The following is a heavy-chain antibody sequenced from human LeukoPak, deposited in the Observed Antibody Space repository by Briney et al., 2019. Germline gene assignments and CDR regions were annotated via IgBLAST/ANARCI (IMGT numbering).Heavy chain of an antibody. Sequence: GGSLRLSCAASGFTFSSYWMHWVRQAPGKGLEWVSGINWNGGSTDYADSMKGRFTISRDNAKNSLYLQMNSLRAEDTALYYCARNDGSPYYYYIDVWGKGTTVTVSS. CDR1: GFTFSSYW. V-gene: IGHV3-20*04. J-gene: IGHJ6*03. CDR2: INWNGGST. CDR3: ARNDGSPYYYYIDV. D-gene: IGHD3-10*01.